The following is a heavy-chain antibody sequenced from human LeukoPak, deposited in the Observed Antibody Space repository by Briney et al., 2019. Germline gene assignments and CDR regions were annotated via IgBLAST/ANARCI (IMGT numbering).Heavy chain of an antibody. CDR1: GYTFTAYY. D-gene: IGHD3-10*01. Sequence: GASVKVSCRAPGYTFTAYYMHWVRQAPGQGLEWMGWINPISGGTNYAQKFQGRVTMTRDTSISTAYMELSSLRFDDTAVYYCARYSGDNNAFDYWGQGTLVTVSS. CDR3: ARYSGDNNAFDY. CDR2: INPISGGT. J-gene: IGHJ4*02. V-gene: IGHV1-2*02.